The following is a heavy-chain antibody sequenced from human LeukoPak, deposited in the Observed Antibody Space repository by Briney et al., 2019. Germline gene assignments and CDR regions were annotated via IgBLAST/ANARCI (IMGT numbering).Heavy chain of an antibody. D-gene: IGHD5-18*01. J-gene: IGHJ4*02. Sequence: PGGSLRLSCAASGFTFSDYYMSWIRQAPGKGLEWVSSISSSSSYIYYADSVKGRFTISRDNAKNSLYLQMNSLRAEDTAVYYCARDPDTAMAYWGQGTLVTVSS. V-gene: IGHV3-11*06. CDR2: ISSSSSYI. CDR3: ARDPDTAMAY. CDR1: GFTFSDYY.